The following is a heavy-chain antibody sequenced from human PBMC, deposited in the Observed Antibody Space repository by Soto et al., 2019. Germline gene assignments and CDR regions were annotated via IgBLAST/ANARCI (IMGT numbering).Heavy chain of an antibody. Sequence: GGSLRLSCAASGFTFSSYAMSWVRQAPGKGLEWVSAISGSGGSTYYADSVKGRFTISRDNSKNTLYLQMNSLRAEDTAVYYFAKDHRKYYDFWSGYYTLFDYWGQGTLVTVSS. CDR1: GFTFSSYA. V-gene: IGHV3-23*01. J-gene: IGHJ4*02. CDR3: AKDHRKYYDFWSGYYTLFDY. D-gene: IGHD3-3*01. CDR2: ISGSGGST.